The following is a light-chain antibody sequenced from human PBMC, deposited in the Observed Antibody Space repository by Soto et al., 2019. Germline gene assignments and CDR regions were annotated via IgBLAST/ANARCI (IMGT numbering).Light chain of an antibody. Sequence: QSALTQPASVSGSPGQSITISCTGTSSDVGNYNLVSWYQHHPGKAPKLMIYETSKRPSGVSSRFSGSKSGNTASLTISGLQAEDEADYYCCSYAGSSTYLFGGGTKLTVL. CDR2: ETS. CDR1: SSDVGNYNL. CDR3: CSYAGSSTYL. V-gene: IGLV2-23*01. J-gene: IGLJ2*01.